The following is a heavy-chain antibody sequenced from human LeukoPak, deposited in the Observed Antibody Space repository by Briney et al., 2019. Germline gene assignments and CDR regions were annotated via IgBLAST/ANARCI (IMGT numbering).Heavy chain of an antibody. CDR2: ISGSGGST. CDR1: GFTFSSYA. Sequence: GGSLRLSCADSGFTFSSYAMSWVRQAPGKGLEWVSAISGSGGSTYYADSVKGRFTISRDNSKNTLYLQMNSLRAEDTAVYYCAKVNCSSTSCYFDYWGQGTLVTVSS. V-gene: IGHV3-23*01. J-gene: IGHJ4*02. CDR3: AKVNCSSTSCYFDY. D-gene: IGHD2-2*01.